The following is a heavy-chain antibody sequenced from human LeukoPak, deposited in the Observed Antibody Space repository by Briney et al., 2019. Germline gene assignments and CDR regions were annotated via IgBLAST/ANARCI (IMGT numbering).Heavy chain of an antibody. CDR1: GFTFSTYA. V-gene: IGHV3-23*01. CDR3: AKGGSVTAPDDAFGI. J-gene: IGHJ3*02. CDR2: ISGNGGGT. Sequence: GGSLGLSCAASGFTFSTYAMIWVRQAPGKGLDWVSVISGNGGGTYFADSVKGRFTISRDNSKNTLYLQMNSLRAEDTAIYYCAKGGSVTAPDDAFGIWGQGTMVTVSS. D-gene: IGHD5/OR15-5a*01.